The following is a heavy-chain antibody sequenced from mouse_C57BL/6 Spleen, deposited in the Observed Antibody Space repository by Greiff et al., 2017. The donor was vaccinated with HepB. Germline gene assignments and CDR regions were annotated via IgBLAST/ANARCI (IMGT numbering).Heavy chain of an antibody. V-gene: IGHV1-82*01. D-gene: IGHD1-1*02. CDR3: AVGSGYFDV. CDR1: GYAFSSSW. CDR2: IYPGDGDT. J-gene: IGHJ1*03. Sequence: QVQLQQSGPELVKPGASVKISCKASGYAFSSSWMNWVKQRPGKGLEWIGRIYPGDGDTNYNGKFKGKATLTADKSSSTAYMQLSSLTSEDSAVYFCAVGSGYFDVWGTGTTVTVSS.